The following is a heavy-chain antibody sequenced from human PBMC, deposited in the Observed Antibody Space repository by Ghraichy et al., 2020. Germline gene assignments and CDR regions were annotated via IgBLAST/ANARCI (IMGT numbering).Heavy chain of an antibody. CDR1: GGSISSGGYY. D-gene: IGHD3-22*01. CDR3: ARAGDSSGYYDAFDI. J-gene: IGHJ3*02. CDR2: IYYSGST. V-gene: IGHV4-31*03. Sequence: SETLSLTCTVSGGSISSGGYYWSWIRQHPGKGLEWIGYIYYSGSTYYNPSLKSRVTISVDTSKNQFSLKLSSVTAADTAVYYCARAGDSSGYYDAFDIWGQGTMVTVSS.